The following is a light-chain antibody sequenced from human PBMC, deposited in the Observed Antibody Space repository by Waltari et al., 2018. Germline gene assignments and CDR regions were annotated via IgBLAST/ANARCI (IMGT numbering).Light chain of an antibody. Sequence: EIVLTQSPGTLSLSPGERATLSCRASQSVSSSYLAWYQQKPGQAPRLLIYGASNRATGIPDRFSGSGSGTDFTLTISRLESEDFAVYYCQQYGTSPPYTFGQGTKLEI. CDR3: QQYGTSPPYT. J-gene: IGKJ2*01. CDR1: QSVSSSY. V-gene: IGKV3-20*01. CDR2: GAS.